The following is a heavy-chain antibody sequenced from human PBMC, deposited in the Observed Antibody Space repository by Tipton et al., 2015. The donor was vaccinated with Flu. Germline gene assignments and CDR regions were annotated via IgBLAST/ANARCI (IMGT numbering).Heavy chain of an antibody. CDR1: GGSISSGSYY. V-gene: IGHV4-61*02. J-gene: IGHJ3*02. CDR3: ARGVIYYDSSGPITDAFDM. CDR2: IHTSGST. D-gene: IGHD3-22*01. Sequence: TLSLTCTVSGGSISSGSYYWSWIRQPAGKGLEWIGRIHTSGSTDYNPSLKSRVTISVDTSKNQFSLKLSSVTAADTAVYYCARGVIYYDSSGPITDAFDMWGQGTMVTVSS.